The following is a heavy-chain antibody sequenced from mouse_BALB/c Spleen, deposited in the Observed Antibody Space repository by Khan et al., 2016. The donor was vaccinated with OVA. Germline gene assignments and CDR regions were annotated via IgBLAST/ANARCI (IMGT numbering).Heavy chain of an antibody. Sequence: EVELVESGGGLVQPGGSRKLSCAASGFTFSSFGMHWVRQAPEKGLEWVAYISSGRSTIYYVDSVKGRFTISRDNPKNTLFLQMTSLGSEDTAMYYCARSGGNFHWYFDVWGAGTSVTVSS. V-gene: IGHV5-17*02. D-gene: IGHD2-1*01. J-gene: IGHJ1*01. CDR2: ISSGRSTI. CDR3: ARSGGNFHWYFDV. CDR1: GFTFSSFG.